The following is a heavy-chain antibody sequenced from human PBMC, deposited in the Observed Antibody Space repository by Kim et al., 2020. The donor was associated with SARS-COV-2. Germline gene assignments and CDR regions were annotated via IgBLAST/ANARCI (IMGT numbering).Heavy chain of an antibody. Sequence: GGSLRLSCAASGFTFSDYYMSWIRQAPGKGLEWVSYISSSSSYTNYADSVKGRFTISRDNAKNSLYLQMNSLRAEDTAVYYCARDLGIDDPFDYWGQGTLVTVSS. D-gene: IGHD6-13*01. CDR2: ISSSSSYT. V-gene: IGHV3-11*05. CDR1: GFTFSDYY. CDR3: ARDLGIDDPFDY. J-gene: IGHJ4*02.